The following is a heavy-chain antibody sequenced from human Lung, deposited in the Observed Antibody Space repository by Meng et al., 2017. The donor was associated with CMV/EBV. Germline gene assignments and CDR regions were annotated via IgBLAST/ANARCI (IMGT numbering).Heavy chain of an antibody. CDR1: GYTFTGYY. D-gene: IGHD1-26*01. CDR2: INPNSGGT. Sequence: ASVXVSXXASGYTFTGYYMHWVRQAPGQGLEWMGWINPNSGGTNYAQKFQGRVTMTRDTSISTAYMELSRLRSDDTAVYYCARDFFGELLGWFDPWGQGTLVTVSS. CDR3: ARDFFGELLGWFDP. V-gene: IGHV1-2*02. J-gene: IGHJ5*02.